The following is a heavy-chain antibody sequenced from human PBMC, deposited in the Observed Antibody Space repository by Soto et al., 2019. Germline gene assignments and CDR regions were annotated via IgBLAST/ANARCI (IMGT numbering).Heavy chain of an antibody. V-gene: IGHV3-23*01. Sequence: EMQVLESGGGLVQPGGSLTLSCAASGFILSRYAMSWIRQAPGKGLEWVSGFTGSGGVTWHADSVKGRFTISRDTSKNTFYLHLNSLRAEDTAVYYCAKAGGDCWGQGTPVTVSS. J-gene: IGHJ4*02. CDR2: FTGSGGVT. D-gene: IGHD3-10*01. CDR1: GFILSRYA. CDR3: AKAGGDC.